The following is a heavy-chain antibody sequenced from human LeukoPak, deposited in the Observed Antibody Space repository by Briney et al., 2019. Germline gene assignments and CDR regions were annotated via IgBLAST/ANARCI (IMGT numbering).Heavy chain of an antibody. CDR3: ARHQDDSSGYYYTASFDY. J-gene: IGHJ4*02. Sequence: SETLSLTCAVSGYSISSGYYWGWIRQPPGKGLEWIGSIYYSGSTYYNPSLKSRVTISVDTSKNQFSLKLSSVTAADTAVYYCARHQDDSSGYYYTASFDYWGQGTLVTVSS. CDR1: GYSISSGYY. V-gene: IGHV4-38-2*01. D-gene: IGHD3-22*01. CDR2: IYYSGST.